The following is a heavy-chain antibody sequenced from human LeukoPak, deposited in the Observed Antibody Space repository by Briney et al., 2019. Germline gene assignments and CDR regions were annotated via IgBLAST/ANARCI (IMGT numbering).Heavy chain of an antibody. J-gene: IGHJ4*02. Sequence: GGSLRLSCAGSGFTFSAYAMSWVRQAPGKGLECVSPISGSGDRTYYADSVKGRFTISRDNSKNTLNLQMNSLRAEDTAVYYCATAYGITMVRGSRDFDYWGQGISVTVSS. CDR3: ATAYGITMVRGSRDFDY. V-gene: IGHV3-23*01. D-gene: IGHD3-10*01. CDR1: GFTFSAYA. CDR2: ISGSGDRT.